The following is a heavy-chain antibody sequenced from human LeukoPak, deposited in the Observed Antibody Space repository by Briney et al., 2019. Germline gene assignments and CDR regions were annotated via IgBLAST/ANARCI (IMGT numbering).Heavy chain of an antibody. CDR2: IYSGGST. CDR1: GFTVSSNY. Sequence: GGSLRLSCAASGFTVSSNYMSWVRQAPGKGLEWVSVIYSGGSTYYADSVKGRFTISRDNAKNSLYLQMNSLRAEDTAVYYCARGDLYYYDSSGGDYWGQGTLVTVSS. V-gene: IGHV3-53*01. J-gene: IGHJ4*02. CDR3: ARGDLYYYDSSGGDY. D-gene: IGHD3-22*01.